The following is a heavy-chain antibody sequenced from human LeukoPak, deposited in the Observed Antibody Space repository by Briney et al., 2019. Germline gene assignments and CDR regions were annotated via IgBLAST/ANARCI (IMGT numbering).Heavy chain of an antibody. J-gene: IGHJ6*03. V-gene: IGHV2-5*02. CDR2: IYWDDDN. D-gene: IGHD3-10*01. CDR3: APGDRGYYYSMDV. CDR1: GVSPSTPEGS. Sequence: SGPTLVNPPQTLTPTCTFTGVSPSTPEGSVCWGPQPSSKALESLAIIYWDDDNRYSPSLKSRLTITTDTSKNQVVLTMTNMHPVDTATYYCAPGDRGYYYSMDVWGKGTTVTVSS.